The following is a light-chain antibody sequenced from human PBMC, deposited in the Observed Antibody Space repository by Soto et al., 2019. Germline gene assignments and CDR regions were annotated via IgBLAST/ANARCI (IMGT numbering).Light chain of an antibody. CDR2: DVS. V-gene: IGLV2-14*01. CDR1: SSDVGGYNY. CDR3: ISYTSSSPYV. Sequence: QSALTQPASVSGSPGQSITISCTGTSSDVGGYNYVSWYQQHPGKAPKLMIYDVSNRPSGVSNRFSGSKSGNTASLTISGPQAEDEADYYCISYTSSSPYVFGTGTKLTVL. J-gene: IGLJ1*01.